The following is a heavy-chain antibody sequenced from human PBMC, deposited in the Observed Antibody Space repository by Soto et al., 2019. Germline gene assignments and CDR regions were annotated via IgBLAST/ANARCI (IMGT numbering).Heavy chain of an antibody. Sequence: QVKLVQSGAEVKKPGASVKVSCKASGYTFTTYGISLVRQAPGQGLEWMGWSNAYNGNTNYAQQLQGRVLMTSDSSTSTANIELRSLRSYDRAVYYCSRAPVDGTYYDYWGQRTLVTVSS. CDR1: GYTFTTYG. V-gene: IGHV1-18*01. D-gene: IGHD6-19*01. CDR3: SRAPVDGTYYDY. J-gene: IGHJ4*02. CDR2: SNAYNGNT.